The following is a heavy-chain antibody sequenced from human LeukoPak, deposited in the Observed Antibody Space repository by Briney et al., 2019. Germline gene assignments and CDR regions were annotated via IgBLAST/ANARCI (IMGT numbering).Heavy chain of an antibody. CDR3: ARVDYGSGSYFDL. CDR2: IRYDGSNK. J-gene: IGHJ4*02. D-gene: IGHD3-10*01. Sequence: GGSLRLSCAASGFTFSSYGMHWVRQAPGKGLEWVAFIRYDGSNKYYADSVKGRFTISRDNSKNTLYLQMNSLRAEDTAVYYCARVDYGSGSYFDLWGQGTLVTVSS. V-gene: IGHV3-30*02. CDR1: GFTFSSYG.